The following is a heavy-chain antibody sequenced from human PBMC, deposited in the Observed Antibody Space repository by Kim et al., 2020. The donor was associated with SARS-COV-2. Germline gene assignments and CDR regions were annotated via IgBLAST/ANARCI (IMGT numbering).Heavy chain of an antibody. V-gene: IGHV5-51*01. D-gene: IGHD6-13*01. Sequence: YSPSFQGQVTISADKSISTAYLQWSILKASDTAMYYCAREQQHPAYGMDVWGQGTTVTVSS. J-gene: IGHJ6*02. CDR3: AREQQHPAYGMDV.